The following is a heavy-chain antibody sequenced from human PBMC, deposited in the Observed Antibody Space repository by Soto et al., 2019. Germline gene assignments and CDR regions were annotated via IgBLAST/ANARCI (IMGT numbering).Heavy chain of an antibody. CDR3: ARAKYCSSTSCYYALRKPPDPIDY. CDR2: INAGNGNT. Sequence: ASVKVSCKASGYTFTSYAMHWVRQAPGQRLEWMGWINAGNGNTKYSQKFQGRVTITRDTSASTAYMELSSLRSEDTAVYYCARAKYCSSTSCYYALRKPPDPIDYWGQGTLVTVSS. J-gene: IGHJ4*02. D-gene: IGHD2-2*01. CDR1: GYTFTSYA. V-gene: IGHV1-3*01.